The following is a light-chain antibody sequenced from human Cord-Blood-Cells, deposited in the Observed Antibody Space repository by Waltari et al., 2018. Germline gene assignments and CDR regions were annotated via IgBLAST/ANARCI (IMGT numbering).Light chain of an antibody. Sequence: DIQMTQSPSSLSASVGDRVTLTCRASQGIRTDLGWYQQKPGKAPKRLIYAASSLQSGVPSRFSGSGSGTEFTLTISSLQPEDFATYYCLQHNSYPWTFGQGTKVEIK. CDR2: AAS. CDR1: QGIRTD. V-gene: IGKV1-17*01. CDR3: LQHNSYPWT. J-gene: IGKJ1*01.